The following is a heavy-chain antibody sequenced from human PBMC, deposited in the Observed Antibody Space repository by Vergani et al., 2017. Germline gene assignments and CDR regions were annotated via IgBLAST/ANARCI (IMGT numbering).Heavy chain of an antibody. Sequence: EVQLLQSEGAVVQPGGSLRLSCVASGFTFSSHAMSWVRQGHGQGLEWVSSINYSGDRTYYADSVKGRFIISRDNSKSTLHLQMDSLRVEDTAFYYCAKMSFSKSEDGGHQWGRGTLVTVSS. CDR3: AKMSFSKSEDGGHQ. CDR1: GFTFSSHA. D-gene: IGHD2-15*01. J-gene: IGHJ4*02. V-gene: IGHV3-23*01. CDR2: INYSGDRT.